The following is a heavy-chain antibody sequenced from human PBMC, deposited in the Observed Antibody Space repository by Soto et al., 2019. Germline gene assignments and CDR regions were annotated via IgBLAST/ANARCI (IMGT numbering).Heavy chain of an antibody. D-gene: IGHD3-22*01. CDR2: ISYDGSNK. V-gene: IGHV3-30-3*01. Sequence: PGGSLGLSCAASGFTFSSYAMHWVRQAPGKGLEWVAVISYDGSNKYYADSVKGRFTISRDNSKNTLYLQMNSLRAEDTAVYYCAREWVPGDSSGYYETDAFDIWGQGTMVTVSS. J-gene: IGHJ3*02. CDR1: GFTFSSYA. CDR3: AREWVPGDSSGYYETDAFDI.